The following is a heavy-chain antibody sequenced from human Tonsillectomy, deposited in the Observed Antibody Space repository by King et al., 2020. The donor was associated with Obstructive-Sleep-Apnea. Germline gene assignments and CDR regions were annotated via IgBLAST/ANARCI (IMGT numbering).Heavy chain of an antibody. V-gene: IGHV1-69*01. Sequence: QLVQSGAEVKKPGSSVKGSCKASGGTFSSYAISWVRQAPGQGLEWMGGIIPIFGTANYAQKFQGRVTITADEATSTAYMELSSLGAEDTAVYYWSRPEAIGGSYYLDYWGQGTLVTVSS. CDR1: GGTFSSYA. CDR3: SRPEAIGGSYYLDY. J-gene: IGHJ4*02. CDR2: IIPIFGTA. D-gene: IGHD1-26*01.